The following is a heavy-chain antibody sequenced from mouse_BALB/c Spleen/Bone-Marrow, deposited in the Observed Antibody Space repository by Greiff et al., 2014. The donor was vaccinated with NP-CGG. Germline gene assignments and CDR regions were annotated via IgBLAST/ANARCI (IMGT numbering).Heavy chain of an antibody. CDR3: ARREDGYETFYWYFDV. CDR2: INPYNDGT. J-gene: IGHJ1*01. Sequence: EVQLQQSGPELVKPGASVKMSCKASGYTFTSYVMHWVKQKPGQGLEWIGYINPYNDGTKYNEKFKGKATLTSDKSSSTAYMELSSLTSEDSAVYYCARREDGYETFYWYFDVWGAGTTVTVSS. D-gene: IGHD2-2*01. CDR1: GYTFTSYV. V-gene: IGHV1-14*01.